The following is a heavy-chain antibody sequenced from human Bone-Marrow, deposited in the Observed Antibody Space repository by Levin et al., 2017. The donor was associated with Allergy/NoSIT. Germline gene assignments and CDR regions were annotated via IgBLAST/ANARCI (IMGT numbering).Heavy chain of an antibody. Sequence: GGSLRLSCAASGFIFSNYWMDWVRQAPGKGLVWVARINSDGSDTDYADSVKGRFTITRDNAKNTLFLQMHSLRVEDTAVYYCIRDHYGMDVWGQGTTVTVSS. V-gene: IGHV3-74*01. CDR3: IRDHYGMDV. J-gene: IGHJ6*02. CDR1: GFIFSNYW. CDR2: INSDGSDT.